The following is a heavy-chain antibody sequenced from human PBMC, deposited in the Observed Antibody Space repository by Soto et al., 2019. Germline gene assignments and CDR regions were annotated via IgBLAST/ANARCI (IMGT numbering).Heavy chain of an antibody. V-gene: IGHV3-66*01. D-gene: IGHD2-21*02. CDR1: GFTVSNTY. CDR2: IYSSGAT. Sequence: EVQLVESGGGLVQPGGSLRLSCAASGFTVSNTYMSWVRQAPGKGLEWVSVIYSSGATYYADSVKGRFTFSRDNSKNTLFLQMNGLRVDDSAVYYCARAVCGGDCYSDTWGQGTLVTVSS. CDR3: ARAVCGGDCYSDT. J-gene: IGHJ5*02.